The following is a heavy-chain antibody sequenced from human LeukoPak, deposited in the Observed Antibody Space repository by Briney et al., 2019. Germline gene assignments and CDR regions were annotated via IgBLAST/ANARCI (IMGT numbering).Heavy chain of an antibody. CDR2: ISISSSYT. Sequence: GGSLRLSCAASGFTFSDYYMSWIRQAPGKGLEWVSYISISSSYTNYADSVKGRFTISRDNAKNSLYLRMDSLRAEDTAVYYCARAPHYSNYGPYYYGMDVWGQGTTVTVSS. V-gene: IGHV3-11*06. J-gene: IGHJ6*02. D-gene: IGHD4-11*01. CDR1: GFTFSDYY. CDR3: ARAPHYSNYGPYYYGMDV.